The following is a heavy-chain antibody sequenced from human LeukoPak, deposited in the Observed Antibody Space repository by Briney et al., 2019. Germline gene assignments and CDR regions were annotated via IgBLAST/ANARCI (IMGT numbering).Heavy chain of an antibody. CDR3: AITPYYDFWSGYYSDYYYYYGMDV. D-gene: IGHD3-3*01. J-gene: IGHJ6*02. CDR1: GGTLSSYA. CDR2: IIPIFGTA. V-gene: IGHV1-69*13. Sequence: SVKVSCKASGGTLSSYAISWVRQAPGQGLEWMGGIIPIFGTANYAQKFQGRVTITADESTSTAYMELSSLRSEDTAVYYCAITPYYDFWSGYYSDYYYYYGMDVWGQGTTVTVSS.